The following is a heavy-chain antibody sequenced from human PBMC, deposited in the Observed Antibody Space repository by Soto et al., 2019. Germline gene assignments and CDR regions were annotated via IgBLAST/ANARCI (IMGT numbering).Heavy chain of an antibody. CDR2: INHSGNI. Sequence: QVQLQQWGAGLLKPSETLSLTCAVYGGSFNGYFWTWIRQSPGRGLEWIGVINHSGNINYNPSLESRLPISVDTPKKQFSLKLRSVTAADTATYYCTRICRWSGFFFWDSRGFDYWGQGALVTVSP. CDR3: TRICRWSGFFFWDSRGFDY. D-gene: IGHD3-3*01. V-gene: IGHV4-34*01. J-gene: IGHJ4*02. CDR1: GGSFNGYF.